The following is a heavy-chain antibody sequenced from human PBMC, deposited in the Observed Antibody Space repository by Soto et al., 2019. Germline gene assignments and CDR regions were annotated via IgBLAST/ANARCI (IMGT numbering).Heavy chain of an antibody. CDR1: GVSISRGNW. V-gene: IGHV4-4*02. Sequence: SETLSLTCAVSGVSISRGNWWTWVRQSPQRGLEYIGEIFHDGTANYYPSFERRVAISVDTSKNQFSLKLTSVTAADTAIYFCARLVYDTRLNYMYFDFWGQGTLVTVSS. CDR2: IFHDGTA. CDR3: ARLVYDTRLNYMYFDF. D-gene: IGHD3-10*01. J-gene: IGHJ4*02.